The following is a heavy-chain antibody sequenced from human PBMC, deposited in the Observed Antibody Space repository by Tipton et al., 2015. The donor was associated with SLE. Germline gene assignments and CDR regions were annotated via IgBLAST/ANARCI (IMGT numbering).Heavy chain of an antibody. CDR1: GFTFSSYE. Sequence: SLRLSCAASGFTFSSYEMNWVRQAPGKGLEWVANIKEDGSDRSDSVRGRFTISRDNAQSSLYLQMNRLSSGDTAVYYCARETSSGAFDVWGQGTMVTVSS. CDR2: IKEDGSDR. V-gene: IGHV3-7*01. J-gene: IGHJ3*01. CDR3: ARETSSGAFDV. D-gene: IGHD3-10*01.